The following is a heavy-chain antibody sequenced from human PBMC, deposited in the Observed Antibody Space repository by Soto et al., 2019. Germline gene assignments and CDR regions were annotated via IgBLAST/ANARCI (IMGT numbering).Heavy chain of an antibody. V-gene: IGHV1-24*01. CDR1: GYTLTELS. CDR3: ATMGYCSGGSCYNNWFDP. D-gene: IGHD2-15*01. J-gene: IGHJ5*02. Sequence: ASVKVSCKVSGYTLTELSMHWVLQAPGKGLEWMGGFDPEDGETIYAQKFQGRVTMTEDTSTDTAYMELSSLRSEDTAVYYCATMGYCSGGSCYNNWFDPWGQGTLVTVSS. CDR2: FDPEDGET.